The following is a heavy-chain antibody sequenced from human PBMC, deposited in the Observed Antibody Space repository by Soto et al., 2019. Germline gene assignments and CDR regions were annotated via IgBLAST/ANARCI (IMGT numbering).Heavy chain of an antibody. CDR1: GYTFTSYG. CDR2: ISAYNGNT. D-gene: IGHD6-13*01. J-gene: IGHJ5*02. Sequence: ASVKVSCKASGYTFTSYGISWVRQAPGQGLEWMGWISAYNGNTNYAQKLQGRVTMTTDTSTSTAYMELRSLRSDDTAVYYCARDRPYSSSWDNWFDPWGQGTLVTVSS. CDR3: ARDRPYSSSWDNWFDP. V-gene: IGHV1-18*01.